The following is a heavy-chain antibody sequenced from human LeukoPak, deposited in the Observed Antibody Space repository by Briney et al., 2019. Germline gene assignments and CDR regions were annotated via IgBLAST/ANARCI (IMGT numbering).Heavy chain of an antibody. D-gene: IGHD3-10*02. CDR3: AELGITMIGGV. CDR1: GFTFSSYW. Sequence: PGGSLRLSCADSGFTFSSYWINWVRQAPGKGLEWVSYISSSGSTIYYADSVKGRFTISRDNAKNSLYLQMNSLRAEDTAVYYCAELGITMIGGVWGKGTTVTISS. CDR2: ISSSGSTI. J-gene: IGHJ6*04. V-gene: IGHV3-48*03.